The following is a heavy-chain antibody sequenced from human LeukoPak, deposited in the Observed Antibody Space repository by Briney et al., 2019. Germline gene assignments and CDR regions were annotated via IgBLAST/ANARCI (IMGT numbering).Heavy chain of an antibody. CDR3: ARHGKPITMIVVVRNWFDP. J-gene: IGHJ5*02. Sequence: SETLSLTCTVSGGSISSSSYYWGWIRQPPGTGLEWIGSIYYSGSTYYNPSLKSRVTISVDTSKNQFSLKLGSVTAADTAVYYCARHGKPITMIVVVRNWFDPWGQGTLVTVSS. D-gene: IGHD3-22*01. CDR2: IYYSGST. V-gene: IGHV4-39*01. CDR1: GGSISSSSYY.